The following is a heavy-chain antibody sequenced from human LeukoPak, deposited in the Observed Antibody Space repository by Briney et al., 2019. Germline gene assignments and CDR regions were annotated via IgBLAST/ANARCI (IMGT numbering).Heavy chain of an antibody. D-gene: IGHD2-2*01. V-gene: IGHV3-21*01. J-gene: IGHJ6*03. CDR2: ISGSSSYI. Sequence: GGSLRLSCAASGFTFSSYSMDWVRQAPGKGLEWVSSISGSSSYIYYADSVKGRFTISRDNAKNSLYLQMNSLRAEDTAVYYCAREVVVVPAATSYYYYYMDVWGKGTTVTVSS. CDR1: GFTFSSYS. CDR3: AREVVVVPAATSYYYYYMDV.